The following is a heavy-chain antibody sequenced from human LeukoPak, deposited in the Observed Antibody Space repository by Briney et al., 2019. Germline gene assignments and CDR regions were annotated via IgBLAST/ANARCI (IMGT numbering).Heavy chain of an antibody. CDR3: AGVSFSSGWYRDY. D-gene: IGHD6-19*01. V-gene: IGHV3-53*01. Sequence: GGSLRLSCAASGFTDYMTWVRQAPGKGLEWVSVIYSGGSTYYAASVKGRFSVSRGNSKNTVYLQMNSLRAEDTAVYYCAGVSFSSGWYRDYWGQGTLVTVSS. CDR1: GFTDY. CDR2: IYSGGST. J-gene: IGHJ4*02.